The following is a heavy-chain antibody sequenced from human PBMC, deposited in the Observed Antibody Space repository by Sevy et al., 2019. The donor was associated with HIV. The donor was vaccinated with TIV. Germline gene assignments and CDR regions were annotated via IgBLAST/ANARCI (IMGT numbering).Heavy chain of an antibody. Sequence: GGSLRLSCAASGFSFRNYDMHWVRQAPGKGLEWLALVSFDGDSTYSADSVKGRFTSSRDNSKNTLYLQMNSLRVEDTAIDYSAKRGGSDTSGYVSYYYYGMDVWGQGTTVTVSS. J-gene: IGHJ6*02. CDR3: AKRGGSDTSGYVSYYYYGMDV. D-gene: IGHD3-16*01. V-gene: IGHV3-30*18. CDR1: GFSFRNYD. CDR2: VSFDGDST.